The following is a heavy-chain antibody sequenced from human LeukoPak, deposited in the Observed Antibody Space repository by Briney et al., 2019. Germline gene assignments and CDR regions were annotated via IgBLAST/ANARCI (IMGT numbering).Heavy chain of an antibody. CDR1: GFTFSSYW. J-gene: IGHJ4*02. D-gene: IGHD3-3*02. V-gene: IGHV3-74*01. Sequence: GGSLRLSCAASGFTFSSYWMHWVRQAPGKGLVWVSRINSDGSSTSYADSVQGRSTLSSDNAKNTLYLQMNSLRAEDTAVYYCARVLAAAPHRNWGQGTLVTVSS. CDR3: ARVLAAAPHRN. CDR2: INSDGSST.